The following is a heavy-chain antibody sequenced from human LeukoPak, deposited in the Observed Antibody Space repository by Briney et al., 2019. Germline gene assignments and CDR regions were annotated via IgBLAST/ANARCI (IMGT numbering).Heavy chain of an antibody. D-gene: IGHD3-22*01. CDR3: ASHYYDSSGYYYPFDY. V-gene: IGHV1-69*05. Sequence: SVKVSCKASGSTFSSYAISWVRQAPGQGLEWMGGIIPIFGTANYAQKFQGRVTITTDESTSTAYMELSSLRSEDTAVYYCASHYYDSSGYYYPFDYWGQGTLVTVSS. CDR2: IIPIFGTA. J-gene: IGHJ4*02. CDR1: GSTFSSYA.